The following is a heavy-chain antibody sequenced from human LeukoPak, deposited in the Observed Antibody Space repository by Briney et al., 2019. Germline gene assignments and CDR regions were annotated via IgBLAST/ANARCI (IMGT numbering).Heavy chain of an antibody. CDR1: GYTFTSYY. J-gene: IGHJ4*02. CDR2: INPSGGST. CDR3: ARVVGYCSSTSCPTGD. Sequence: ASVKVSCKASGYTFTSYYMHWVRQAPGQGLEWMGIINPSGGSTSYAQKFQGRVTMTRDTSTSTVYMELSSLRSEDTAVYYCARVVGYCSSTSCPTGDWGQGTLVTVSS. V-gene: IGHV1-46*01. D-gene: IGHD2-2*01.